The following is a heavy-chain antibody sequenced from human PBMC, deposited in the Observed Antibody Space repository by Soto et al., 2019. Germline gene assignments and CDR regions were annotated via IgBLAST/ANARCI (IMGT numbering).Heavy chain of an antibody. Sequence: GGSLRLSCAASGFTFINYSMSWVRQAPWKGLEWVSTISGRGGNTYYADSVKGRFTISRDNSRNTLYLQMDSLRVEDSAVYSCAKAGCSGGTCYISYFDYWGQGALVTVSS. D-gene: IGHD2-15*01. CDR2: ISGRGGNT. V-gene: IGHV3-23*01. J-gene: IGHJ4*02. CDR1: GFTFINYS. CDR3: AKAGCSGGTCYISYFDY.